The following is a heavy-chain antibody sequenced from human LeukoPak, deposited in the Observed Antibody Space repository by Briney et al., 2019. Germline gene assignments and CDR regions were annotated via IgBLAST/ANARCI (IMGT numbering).Heavy chain of an antibody. D-gene: IGHD2-15*01. Sequence: ASLKASCKASGYTFTGSYMHRVRRAPGNGLEWMGWINPNSGGTNYAKKIQGRVTMTRDTYISTAYMERRRLRSDDTAVYYCARVGKNYCSGGSCYTLRYNWFVPWGQGTLGTVSS. J-gene: IGHJ5*02. V-gene: IGHV1-2*02. CDR1: GYTFTGSY. CDR3: ARVGKNYCSGGSCYTLRYNWFVP. CDR2: INPNSGGT.